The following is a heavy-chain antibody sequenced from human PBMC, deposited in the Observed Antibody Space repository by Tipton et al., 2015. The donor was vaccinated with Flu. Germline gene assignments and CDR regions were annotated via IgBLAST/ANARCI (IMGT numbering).Heavy chain of an antibody. CDR2: INQDGSEK. V-gene: IGHV3-7*01. Sequence: GSLRLPCAASGFTFCTFWMSWVRQAPGKGLEWVANINQDGSEKYYVDSVKGRFTISRDNGKNSLYLQMNSLRAEDTAVYYCAREEGHYYDSSGFFDYWGQGTLVTASS. CDR3: AREEGHYYDSSGFFDY. CDR1: GFTFCTFW. D-gene: IGHD3-22*01. J-gene: IGHJ4*02.